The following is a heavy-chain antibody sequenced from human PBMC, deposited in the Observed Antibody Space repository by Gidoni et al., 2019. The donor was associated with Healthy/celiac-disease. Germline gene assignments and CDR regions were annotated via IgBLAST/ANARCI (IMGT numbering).Heavy chain of an antibody. CDR1: GFTFSSYW. J-gene: IGHJ5*02. CDR3: AREPLSGYDFRWFNP. D-gene: IGHD5-12*01. V-gene: IGHV3-74*01. CDR2: INSDGSST. Sequence: EVQLVESGGGLVQPGGSLRLSCAASGFTFSSYWMHWVRQAPGKGLVWVSRINSDGSSTSYADSVKGRFTISRDNAKNTLYLQMNSLRAEDTAVYYCAREPLSGYDFRWFNPWGQGTLVTVSS.